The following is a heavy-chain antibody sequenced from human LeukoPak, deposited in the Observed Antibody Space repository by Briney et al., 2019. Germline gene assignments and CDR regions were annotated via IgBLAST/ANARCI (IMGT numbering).Heavy chain of an antibody. J-gene: IGHJ3*02. CDR3: AKDGFCSSTSRSIHAFDI. CDR2: IRYDGSNK. CDR1: GFTFSSYG. V-gene: IGHV3-30*02. Sequence: PGGSLRLSCAASGFTFSSYGMHWVRQAPGKGLEWVAFIRYDGSNKYYADSVKGRFTISRDNSKNTLYLQMNSLRAEDTAVYYCAKDGFCSSTSRSIHAFDIWGQGTMVTVSS. D-gene: IGHD2-2*01.